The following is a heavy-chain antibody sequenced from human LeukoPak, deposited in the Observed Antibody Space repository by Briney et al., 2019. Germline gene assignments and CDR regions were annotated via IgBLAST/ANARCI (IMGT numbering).Heavy chain of an antibody. Sequence: SETLSLTCAVYGGSFSGYYWSWIRQPPGKGLEWIGEINHSGSTNYNPSLQSRVTISVDTSKNQFSLKLSSVTAADTGVYYCARGIKSWRLRLGELSFGLGFDYWGQGTLVTVSS. CDR2: INHSGST. J-gene: IGHJ4*02. CDR3: ARGIKSWRLRLGELSFGLGFDY. CDR1: GGSFSGYY. D-gene: IGHD3-16*02. V-gene: IGHV4-34*01.